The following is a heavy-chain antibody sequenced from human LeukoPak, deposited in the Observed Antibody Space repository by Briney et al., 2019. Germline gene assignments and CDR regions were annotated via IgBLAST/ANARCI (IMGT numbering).Heavy chain of an antibody. CDR1: GFSFSNIA. V-gene: IGHV3-23*01. CDR3: AKDALNGNSIYDPFDI. J-gene: IGHJ3*02. D-gene: IGHD1-7*01. Sequence: GCLRLSCVASGFSFSNIAMSWVRQAPGKGLGWVSTIGSPGTTYHADYVEGRFTSTRDDSKNTLFLQMNSLRASDTALYYCAKDALNGNSIYDPFDIWGQGPMVIVSS. CDR2: IGSPGTT.